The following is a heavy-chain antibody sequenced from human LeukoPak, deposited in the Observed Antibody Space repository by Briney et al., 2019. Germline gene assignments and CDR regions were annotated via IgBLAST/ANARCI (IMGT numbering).Heavy chain of an antibody. J-gene: IGHJ4*02. CDR3: AREGRDCSSTSCYLDY. CDR1: GFTFSDYY. CDR2: INSSGSII. Sequence: PGGSLRLFCAASGFTFSDYYMSWIRQAPGKGLEWVSYINSSGSIIYYADSVKGRFTISRDNAKNSLYLQMNSLRAEDTAVYYCAREGRDCSSTSCYLDYWGQGTLVTVSS. D-gene: IGHD2-2*01. V-gene: IGHV3-11*04.